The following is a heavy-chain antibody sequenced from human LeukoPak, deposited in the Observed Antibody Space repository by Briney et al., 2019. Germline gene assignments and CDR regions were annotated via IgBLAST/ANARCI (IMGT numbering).Heavy chain of an antibody. J-gene: IGHJ3*02. V-gene: IGHV3-74*01. CDR3: ARLRDDYNRGAFDI. Sequence: GGSLRLSCAASGFTFSSYWMHWVRQAPGKGLVWVSHIKTDGRNTNYADSVKGRFTISRDNAKNTLYLQMNSLRAEDTAVYYCARLRDDYNRGAFDIWGQGTMVTVSS. CDR2: IKTDGRNT. D-gene: IGHD5-24*01. CDR1: GFTFSSYW.